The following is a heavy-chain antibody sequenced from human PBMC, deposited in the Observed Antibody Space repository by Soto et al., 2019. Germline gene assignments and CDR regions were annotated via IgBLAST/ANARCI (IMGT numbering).Heavy chain of an antibody. J-gene: IGHJ6*02. CDR3: ARKFYYYGMDV. CDR1: GGSISRYY. V-gene: IGHV4-59*12. CDR2: IYYSGST. Sequence: PSETLSLTCTVSGGSISRYYWSWIRQPPGKGLEWIGYIYYSGSTNYNPSLKSRVTISVDKSKNQFSVKLSSVTAADTAVYYCARKFYYYGMDVWGQGTTVTV.